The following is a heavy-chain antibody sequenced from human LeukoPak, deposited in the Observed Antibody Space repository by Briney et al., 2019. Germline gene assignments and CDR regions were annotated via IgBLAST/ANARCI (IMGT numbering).Heavy chain of an antibody. CDR3: ARGRPHGNDY. Sequence: GGSLRLSCAASGFTFSSYWMNWVRQAPGKGLVWVSRIASDGSSTTYADSVKGRFSIFRDNAKNTLYLQMNSLRVEDTAVYYCARGRPHGNDYWGQGTLVTVSS. CDR1: GFTFSSYW. D-gene: IGHD4-23*01. CDR2: IASDGSST. J-gene: IGHJ4*02. V-gene: IGHV3-74*01.